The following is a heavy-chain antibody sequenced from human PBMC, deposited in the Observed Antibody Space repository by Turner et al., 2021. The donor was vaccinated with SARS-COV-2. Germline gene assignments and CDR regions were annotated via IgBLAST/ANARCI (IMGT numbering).Heavy chain of an antibody. Sequence: QVQLVPSGAEVKKPGAAAKVSCKASGYTVTSYRISWLRQAPGQGLEWMGWVSTYNSNTNYAQKLQGRVSRTTDTTTNTDYMELRSLRSDDTAVYYCARGLREGWGHDYWGQGTLVTVSS. V-gene: IGHV1-18*01. CDR2: VSTYNSNT. D-gene: IGHD2-21*02. J-gene: IGHJ4*02. CDR3: ARGLREGWGHDY. CDR1: GYTVTSYR.